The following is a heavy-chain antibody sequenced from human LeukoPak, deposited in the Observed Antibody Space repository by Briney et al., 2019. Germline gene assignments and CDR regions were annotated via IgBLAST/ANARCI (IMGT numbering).Heavy chain of an antibody. CDR3: ARDLVGRGRVGAPPRYFDY. CDR1: GYTFTSYG. Sequence: ASVKVSCKASGYTFTSYGISWVRQAPGQGLEWMGWISAYNGNTNYAQKLQGRVTMTTDTSTSTAYMELRSLRSDDTAVYYCARDLVGRGRVGAPPRYFDYWGQGTLVTVSS. D-gene: IGHD1-26*01. J-gene: IGHJ4*02. CDR2: ISAYNGNT. V-gene: IGHV1-18*01.